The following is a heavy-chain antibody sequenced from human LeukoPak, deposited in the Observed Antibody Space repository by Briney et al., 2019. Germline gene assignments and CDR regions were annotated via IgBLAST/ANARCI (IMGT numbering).Heavy chain of an antibody. D-gene: IGHD6-6*01. J-gene: IGHJ4*02. CDR3: ARGSSPSIAALDY. Sequence: SGTLSLTCAVYGGSFSGYYWSWIRQPPGKGLEWIGEINHSGSTNYNPSPKSRVTISVDTSKNQFSLKLSSVTAADTAVYYCARGSSPSIAALDYWGQGTLVTVSS. V-gene: IGHV4-34*01. CDR2: INHSGST. CDR1: GGSFSGYY.